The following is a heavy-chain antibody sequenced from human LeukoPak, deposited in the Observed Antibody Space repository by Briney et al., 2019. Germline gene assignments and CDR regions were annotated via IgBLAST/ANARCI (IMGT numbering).Heavy chain of an antibody. J-gene: IGHJ4*02. D-gene: IGHD3-22*01. Sequence: SVRVSCKASGGTFSSYAISWVRQAPGQGLEWMGGIIPIFGTANYAQKFQGRVTITTDEPTSTAYMELSSLRSEDTAVYYCARDYYDSSGYSGAWGQGTLVTVSS. CDR3: ARDYYDSSGYSGA. V-gene: IGHV1-69*05. CDR1: GGTFSSYA. CDR2: IIPIFGTA.